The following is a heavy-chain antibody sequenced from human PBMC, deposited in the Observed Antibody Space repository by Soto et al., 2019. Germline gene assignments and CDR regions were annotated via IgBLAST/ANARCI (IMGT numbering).Heavy chain of an antibody. J-gene: IGHJ6*02. Sequence: SVKVSCKASGGTFSSYAISWVRQAPGQGLEWMGGIIPIFGTANYAQKFQGRVTITADKSTSTAYMELSSLRSEDTAVYYCARVWFGAMVRGVIGYYYGMDVWGQGTTVTVSS. CDR1: GGTFSSYA. CDR2: IIPIFGTA. V-gene: IGHV1-69*06. D-gene: IGHD3-10*01. CDR3: ARVWFGAMVRGVIGYYYGMDV.